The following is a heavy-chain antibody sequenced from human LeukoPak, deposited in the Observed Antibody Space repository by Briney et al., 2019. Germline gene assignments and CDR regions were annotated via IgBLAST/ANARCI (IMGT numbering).Heavy chain of an antibody. CDR2: ISSSSSYT. D-gene: IGHD6-19*01. J-gene: IGHJ3*01. CDR1: GFTFSDYY. CDR3: ARSAYAPYSSGWYSN. V-gene: IGHV3-11*06. Sequence: PGGSLRLSCAASGFTFSDYYMSWIRQAPGKGLEWVSYISSSSSYTNYADSVKGRFTISRDNAKNSLYLQMNSLRAEDTAVYYCARSAYAPYSSGWYSNWGQGTMVTVSS.